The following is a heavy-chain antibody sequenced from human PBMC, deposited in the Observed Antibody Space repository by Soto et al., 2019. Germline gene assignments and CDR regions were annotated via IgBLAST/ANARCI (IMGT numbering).Heavy chain of an antibody. CDR3: ASQTIQLWFRSAFDI. V-gene: IGHV3-48*02. CDR2: ISSSSSTI. CDR1: GFTFSSYS. J-gene: IGHJ3*02. Sequence: GGSLRLSCAASGFTFSSYSMNWVRQAPGKGLEWVSYISSSSSTIYYADSVKGRFTISRDNAKNSLYLQMNSLRDEDTAVYYCASQTIQLWFRSAFDIWGQGTMVTVSS. D-gene: IGHD5-18*01.